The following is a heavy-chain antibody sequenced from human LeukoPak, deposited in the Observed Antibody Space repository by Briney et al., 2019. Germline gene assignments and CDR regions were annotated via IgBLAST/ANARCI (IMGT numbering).Heavy chain of an antibody. CDR3: AKAQRGYSYGYILDY. CDR1: GFTFSSYA. CDR2: ISGSGGDT. Sequence: GGSLRLSCAASGFTFSSYAMSWVPQAPGKGLEWVSAISGSGGDTSYADSVKGRFTISRDNSKNTLYLQMNTLRAEDTAVYYCAKAQRGYSYGYILDYWGQGTLVTVSS. V-gene: IGHV3-23*01. J-gene: IGHJ4*02. D-gene: IGHD5-18*01.